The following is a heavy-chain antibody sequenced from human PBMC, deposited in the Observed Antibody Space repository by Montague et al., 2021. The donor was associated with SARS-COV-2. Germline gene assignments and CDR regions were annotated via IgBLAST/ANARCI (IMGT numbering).Heavy chain of an antibody. CDR2: IYYSGST. J-gene: IGHJ4*02. CDR1: GVSFSSSCFY. D-gene: IGHD6-13*01. V-gene: IGHV4-39*01. Sequence: SETLSLTCTVSGVSFSSSCFYWGWLRQPPGMGLVWIGSIYYSGSTYPNLYLKSRVSISVDTSKRQLSLRLSSATAADTAAYSCASSSYSSRWYYFDYWGQGTLVAVSS. CDR3: ASSSYSSRWYYFDY.